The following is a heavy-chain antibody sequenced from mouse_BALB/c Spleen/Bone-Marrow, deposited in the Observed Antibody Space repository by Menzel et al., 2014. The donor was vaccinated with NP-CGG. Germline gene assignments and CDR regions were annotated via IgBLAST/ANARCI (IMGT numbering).Heavy chain of an antibody. CDR1: VFNIKDTY. J-gene: IGHJ2*01. Sequence: VQLKQSGAELVKPGASVKLSCTASVFNIKDTYMHWVKQRPEQGLEWIGRIDPANGNTKYDPKFQGKATITADTSSNTAYLQLSSLTSEDTAVYYCASYYYGHYFDYWGQGTTLTVSS. CDR2: IDPANGNT. CDR3: ASYYYGHYFDY. D-gene: IGHD1-1*01. V-gene: IGHV14-3*02.